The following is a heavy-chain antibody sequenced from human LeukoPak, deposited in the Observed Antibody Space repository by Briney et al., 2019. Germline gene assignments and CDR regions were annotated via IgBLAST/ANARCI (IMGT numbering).Heavy chain of an antibody. CDR1: GFTVSSNY. V-gene: IGHV3-53*01. J-gene: IGHJ3*02. CDR2: IYSGGST. Sequence: GGSLRLSCAASGFTVSSNYMSWVRQAPGKGLEWVSVIYSGGSTYYADSVKGRFTISRDNSKNTLYLQMNSLRAEDTAVYYCARGVAAAGTSDAFDIWGQGTMVTVSS. D-gene: IGHD6-13*01. CDR3: ARGVAAAGTSDAFDI.